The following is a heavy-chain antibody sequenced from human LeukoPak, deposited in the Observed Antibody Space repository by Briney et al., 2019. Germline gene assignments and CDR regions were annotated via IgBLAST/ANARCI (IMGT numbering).Heavy chain of an antibody. V-gene: IGHV4-39*07. CDR3: ARVRLWFGDHLDDY. CDR2: IYHSGST. D-gene: IGHD3-10*01. J-gene: IGHJ4*02. CDR1: GGSISSSSYY. Sequence: SETLSLTCTVSGGSISSSSYYWGWIRQPPGKGLDWIGSIYHSGSTYYNPSLKSRVTMSVDTSKNQFSLKLSSVTAADTAVYYCARVRLWFGDHLDDYWGQGTLVTVSS.